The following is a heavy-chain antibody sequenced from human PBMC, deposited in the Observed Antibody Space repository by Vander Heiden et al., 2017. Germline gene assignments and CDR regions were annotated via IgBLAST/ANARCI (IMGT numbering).Heavy chain of an antibody. D-gene: IGHD4-17*01. V-gene: IGHV3-33*01. CDR3: ARGRRTTGTRTTYYFAY. CDR1: GFTISSYG. CDR2: IWYDGSNK. Sequence: QEQLVESGGGGVQPGGSLRLSCAASGFTISSYGMHWVSQAPGKGLEWVAVIWYDGSNKYYAASSNGRVTISRDNSKNPLYLQMTSLRAEDTAVYYCARGRRTTGTRTTYYFAYWGQGTLVTVSS. J-gene: IGHJ4*02.